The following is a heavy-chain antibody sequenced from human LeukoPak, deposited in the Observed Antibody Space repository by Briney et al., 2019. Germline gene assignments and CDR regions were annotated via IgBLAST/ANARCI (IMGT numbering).Heavy chain of an antibody. CDR1: GFTFSSYN. CDR2: ISSSSSTI. Sequence: GGSLRLSCAASGFTFSSYNMNWVRQAPGKGLEWVSDISSSSSTIYYADSVKGRFTISRDNDKNSLYLQMNSLRAEDMAVYYCARGGGNYYDSSGYGNWLDPWGQGTLVTVSS. D-gene: IGHD3-22*01. V-gene: IGHV3-48*01. J-gene: IGHJ5*02. CDR3: ARGGGNYYDSSGYGNWLDP.